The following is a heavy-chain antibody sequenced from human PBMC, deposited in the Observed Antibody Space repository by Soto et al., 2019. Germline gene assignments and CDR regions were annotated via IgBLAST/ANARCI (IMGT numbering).Heavy chain of an antibody. D-gene: IGHD3-9*01. Sequence: QVQLVESGGGVVQPGRSLRLSCAASGFTFSSYGMHWVRQAPGKGLEWVAVISYDGSNKYYADSVKGRFTISRDNSKNTLYLQMNSLRAEDTAVYYCAKDLLRYPHPSHNWFDPWGQGTLVTVSS. CDR3: AKDLLRYPHPSHNWFDP. V-gene: IGHV3-30*18. CDR2: ISYDGSNK. CDR1: GFTFSSYG. J-gene: IGHJ5*02.